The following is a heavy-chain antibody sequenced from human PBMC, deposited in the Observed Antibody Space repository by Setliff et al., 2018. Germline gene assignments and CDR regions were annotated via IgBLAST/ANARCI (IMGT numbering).Heavy chain of an antibody. CDR2: IIPIFGTA. CDR1: GDTFSSYA. D-gene: IGHD6-6*01. CDR3: AREGVDSRSSTDYRYYMDV. V-gene: IGHV1-69*05. Sequence: VASVKVSCKASGDTFSSYAINWVRQAPGQGLEWMGGIIPIFGTANYAQKFQGRATIITDESTSTAYMELSSLRSEDTAVYYCAREGVDSRSSTDYRYYMDVWGKGTTVTVSS. J-gene: IGHJ6*03.